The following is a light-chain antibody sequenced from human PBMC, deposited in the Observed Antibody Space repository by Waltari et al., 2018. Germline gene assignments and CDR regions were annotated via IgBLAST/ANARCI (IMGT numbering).Light chain of an antibody. CDR3: QHYVALPAT. CDR2: GAS. J-gene: IGKJ1*01. Sequence: ELVLTQSPDTLSLSPGERATISCRASQSVGRSLAWYQQKPGQAPGLLIFGASNRATGIPDRFSGSGSGTDFSLTISRLEPEDFAVYYCQHYVALPATFGQGTKVEIK. V-gene: IGKV3-20*01. CDR1: QSVGRS.